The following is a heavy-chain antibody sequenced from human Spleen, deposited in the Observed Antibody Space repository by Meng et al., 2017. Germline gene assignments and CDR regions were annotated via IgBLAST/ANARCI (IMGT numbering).Heavy chain of an antibody. Sequence: GGSLRFSCAASGFTFSSYEMNWVRQAPGKTLEWVSFISSRSTYIYYADSVKGRFTISRDNAKNSLYLQMNSLRAEDTAVYYCARDLRSYNWNDGDWFDPWGQGTLVTLSS. D-gene: IGHD1-1*01. CDR3: ARDLRSYNWNDGDWFDP. CDR1: GFTFSSYE. V-gene: IGHV3-21*01. CDR2: ISSRSTYI. J-gene: IGHJ5*02.